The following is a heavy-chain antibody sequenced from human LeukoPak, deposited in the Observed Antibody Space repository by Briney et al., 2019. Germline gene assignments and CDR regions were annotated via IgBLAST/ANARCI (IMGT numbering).Heavy chain of an antibody. Sequence: GGSQRLSCAAYGFTFNIYEMNWIRQAPGKGLEWVSYISSSGSTIYYADSVKGRFTISRDNAKNSLYLQMNSLRAEDTAVYYCARETDSTIFDYWGQGTLVTVSS. CDR3: ARETDSTIFDY. V-gene: IGHV3-48*03. D-gene: IGHD2-2*01. J-gene: IGHJ4*02. CDR1: GFTFNIYE. CDR2: ISSSGSTI.